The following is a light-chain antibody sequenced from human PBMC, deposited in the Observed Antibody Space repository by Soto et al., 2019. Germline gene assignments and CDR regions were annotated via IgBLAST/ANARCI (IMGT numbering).Light chain of an antibody. CDR2: DSS. Sequence: DIQMTQSPSSLSASVGDRITITCQASQDIRNGLNWYQQKAGKVPKLLIYDSSTLETGVPSRFSGRGSGTDFIFTISSLQPEDVATYYCQQSDNLPLSFGGGTKVEIK. CDR1: QDIRNG. CDR3: QQSDNLPLS. V-gene: IGKV1-33*01. J-gene: IGKJ4*01.